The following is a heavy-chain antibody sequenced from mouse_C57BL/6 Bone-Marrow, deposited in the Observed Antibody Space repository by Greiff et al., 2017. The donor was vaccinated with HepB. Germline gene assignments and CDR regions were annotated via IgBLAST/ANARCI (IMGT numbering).Heavy chain of an antibody. J-gene: IGHJ4*01. Sequence: EVKLVESGGDLVKPGGSLKLSCAASGFTFSSYGMSWVRQTPDKRLEWVATISSGGSYTYYADTVKGRFTISRDNAKNTLFLQMTSLRSEDTAMYYCARPGDAMDYWGQGTSVTVSS. CDR2: ISSGGSYT. CDR3: ARPGDAMDY. V-gene: IGHV5-6*02. CDR1: GFTFSSYG.